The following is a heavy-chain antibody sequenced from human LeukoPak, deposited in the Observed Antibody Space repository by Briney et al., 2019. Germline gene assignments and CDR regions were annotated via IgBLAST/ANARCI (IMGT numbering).Heavy chain of an antibody. CDR3: ASQPQPQLLDIAAAD. D-gene: IGHD6-13*01. J-gene: IGHJ4*02. CDR2: INPSGGST. V-gene: IGHV1-46*01. Sequence: GASVKVSCKASGYTFTSYYMHWVRQAPGQGLEWMGIINPSGGSTSYAQKFQGRVTMTRDTSTSTVYMELSSLRSEDTAVYYCASQPQPQLLDIAAADWGQGTLVTVSS. CDR1: GYTFTSYY.